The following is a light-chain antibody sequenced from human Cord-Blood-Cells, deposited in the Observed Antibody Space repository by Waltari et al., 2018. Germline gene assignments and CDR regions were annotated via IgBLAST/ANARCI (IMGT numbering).Light chain of an antibody. CDR1: QSISSW. J-gene: IGKJ1*01. CDR3: QQYNSYST. Sequence: DIQMTQSPSTLSVSVGARVTITCRASQSISSWLAWYQQKPGKAPKLLIYKASSLESGVPSRFSGSGSGTEFTLTISSLQPDDFATYYCQQYNSYSTFGQGTKVEIK. CDR2: KAS. V-gene: IGKV1-5*03.